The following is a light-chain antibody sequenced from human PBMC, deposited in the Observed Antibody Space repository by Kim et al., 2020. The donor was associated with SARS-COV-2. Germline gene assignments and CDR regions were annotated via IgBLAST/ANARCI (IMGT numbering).Light chain of an antibody. CDR1: NIGSKN. CDR3: QVWDSSTWV. CDR2: RDS. Sequence: SVALGRTARITCGGNNIGSKNVHWYQQKPGQAPVLVIYRDSNRPSGIPERFSGSNSGNTATLTISRAQAGDEADYYCQVWDSSTWVFGGGTQLTVL. J-gene: IGLJ3*02. V-gene: IGLV3-9*01.